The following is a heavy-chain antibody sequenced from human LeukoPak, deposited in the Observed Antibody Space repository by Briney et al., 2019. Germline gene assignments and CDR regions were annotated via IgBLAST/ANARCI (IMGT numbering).Heavy chain of an antibody. CDR1: GFNVSNNY. Sequence: PGGSLRLSCAASGFNVSNNYMSWVRQAPGKGLEWVSVIYSGGSTFYADSVKGRFTISRDNSKNTLYLQMNSLRAEDTAVYYCASDSYSPEYFQHWGQGTLVTVSS. J-gene: IGHJ1*01. V-gene: IGHV3-66*01. CDR2: IYSGGST. D-gene: IGHD2-15*01. CDR3: ASDSYSPEYFQH.